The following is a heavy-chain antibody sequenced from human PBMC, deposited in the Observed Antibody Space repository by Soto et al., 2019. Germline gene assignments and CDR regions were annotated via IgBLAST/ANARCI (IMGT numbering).Heavy chain of an antibody. CDR3: ASISPEYYFDY. J-gene: IGHJ4*02. CDR1: GGTFSSYT. D-gene: IGHD2-21*01. CDR2: IIPILGIA. Sequence: QVQLVQSGAEVKKPGSSVKVSCNASGGTFSSYTISWVRQAPGQGLEWMGRIIPILGIANYAQKFQGRVTITADKSTSTAYMELSSLRSEDTAVYYCASISPEYYFDYWGQGTLVTVSS. V-gene: IGHV1-69*02.